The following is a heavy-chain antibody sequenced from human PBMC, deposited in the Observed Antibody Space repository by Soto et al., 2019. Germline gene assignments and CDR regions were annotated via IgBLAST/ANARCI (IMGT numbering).Heavy chain of an antibody. J-gene: IGHJ4*02. CDR1: GGSISSGGYY. Sequence: PSETLSLTCTVSGGSISSGGYYWSWIRQHPGKGLEWIGYIYYSGSTYYNPSLKSRVTISVDTSKNQFSLKLSSVTAADTAVYYCARAGLGYCSGGSCYSSDFDYWGQGTLVTV. CDR2: IYYSGST. D-gene: IGHD2-15*01. CDR3: ARAGLGYCSGGSCYSSDFDY. V-gene: IGHV4-31*03.